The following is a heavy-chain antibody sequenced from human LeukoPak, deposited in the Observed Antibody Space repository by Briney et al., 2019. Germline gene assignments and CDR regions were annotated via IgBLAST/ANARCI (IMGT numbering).Heavy chain of an antibody. CDR1: GFTFSSYT. CDR2: ISSSSTSI. J-gene: IGHJ6*02. CDR3: ARVYASGSYYRGMDV. Sequence: GGSLRLSCAASGFTFSSYTMNWVRQAPGKGLEWVSSISSSSTSIYHAESVKGRFTISRDNAKNSLYLQMNSLRAEDTAVYYCARVYASGSYYRGMDVWGQGTTVTVSS. D-gene: IGHD3-10*01. V-gene: IGHV3-21*06.